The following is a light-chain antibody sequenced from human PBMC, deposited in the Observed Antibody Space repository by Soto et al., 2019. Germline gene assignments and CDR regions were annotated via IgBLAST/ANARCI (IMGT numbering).Light chain of an antibody. Sequence: EIVLTQSPSTLSLSPGERPTLSCRASQSVSSYLAWYQQKPGQAPRLLINYASNTATGVPARLSGSGCAGDFATTISSLDPEGFAVYYCRQRSNWPPITFGQGTRLEIK. CDR1: QSVSSY. V-gene: IGKV3-11*02. CDR2: YAS. J-gene: IGKJ5*01. CDR3: RQRSNWPPIT.